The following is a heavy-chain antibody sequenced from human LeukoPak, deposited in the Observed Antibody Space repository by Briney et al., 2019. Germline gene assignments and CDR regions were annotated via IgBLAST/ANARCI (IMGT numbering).Heavy chain of an antibody. CDR3: ARAWDIVVVPAANFAY. Sequence: PSETLSPTCAVYGGSFSGYYWSWIRQPPGKGLEWIGEINHSGSTNYNPSLKSRVTISVDTSKNQFSLKLSSVTAADTAVYYCARAWDIVVVPAANFAYWGQGTLVTVSS. CDR1: GGSFSGYY. V-gene: IGHV4-34*01. CDR2: INHSGST. J-gene: IGHJ4*02. D-gene: IGHD2-2*01.